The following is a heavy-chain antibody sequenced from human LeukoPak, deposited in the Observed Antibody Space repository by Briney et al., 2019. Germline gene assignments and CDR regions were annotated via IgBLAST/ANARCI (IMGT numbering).Heavy chain of an antibody. V-gene: IGHV3-30*18. CDR3: AKETSGSYGTLYYYYYGMDV. Sequence: PGGSLRLSCAASGFTFSSYGMHWVRQAPGKGLEWVALISYDGSNKYYADSVKGRFTISRGNSKNTLYLQMNSLRAEDTAVYYCAKETSGSYGTLYYYYYGMDVWGQGTTVTVSS. CDR1: GFTFSSYG. J-gene: IGHJ6*02. D-gene: IGHD3-10*01. CDR2: ISYDGSNK.